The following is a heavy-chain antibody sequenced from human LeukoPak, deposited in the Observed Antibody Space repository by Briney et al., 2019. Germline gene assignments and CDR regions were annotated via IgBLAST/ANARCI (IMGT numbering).Heavy chain of an antibody. V-gene: IGHV4-34*01. J-gene: IGHJ4*02. CDR2: INHSGST. D-gene: IGHD1-14*01. CDR3: ARVPGDY. CDR1: GFIVSGDF. Sequence: GSLRLSCAASGFIVSGDFMSWIRQPPGKGLEWIGEINHSGSTNYNPSLKSRVTISVDTSKNQFSLKLSSVTAADTAVYYCARVPGDYWGQGTLVTVSS.